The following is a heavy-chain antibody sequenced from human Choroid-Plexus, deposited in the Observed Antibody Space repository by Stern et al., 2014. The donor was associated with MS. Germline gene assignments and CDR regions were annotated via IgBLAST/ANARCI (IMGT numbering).Heavy chain of an antibody. CDR2: VSDDGSNK. J-gene: IGHJ5*02. CDR1: GFTFGSCA. V-gene: IGHV3-30*18. D-gene: IGHD2/OR15-2a*01. Sequence: QVQLVQSGGGVVQPGRPLRLSCVASGFTFGSCAMHWVRQAPGKGLEWVAGVSDDGSNKYYADSVNGRFTISRDNSQNTLYMQMSSLRPEDTAVYYCAKDRQYLTYFFDHWGQGSLVTVSS. CDR3: AKDRQYLTYFFDH.